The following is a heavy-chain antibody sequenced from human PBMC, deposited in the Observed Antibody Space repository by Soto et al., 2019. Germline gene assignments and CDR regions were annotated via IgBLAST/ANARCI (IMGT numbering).Heavy chain of an antibody. D-gene: IGHD2-2*01. CDR3: AKGRPIKMPTSGFFDY. CDR2: ISGSGGST. Sequence: GGSLRLSCAASGFTFSSYAMSWVRQAPGKGLEWVSAISGSGGSTYYADSVKGRFTISRDNSKNTLYLQMNSLRAEDTAVYYCAKGRPIKMPTSGFFDYWGQGTLVTVSS. CDR1: GFTFSSYA. V-gene: IGHV3-23*01. J-gene: IGHJ4*02.